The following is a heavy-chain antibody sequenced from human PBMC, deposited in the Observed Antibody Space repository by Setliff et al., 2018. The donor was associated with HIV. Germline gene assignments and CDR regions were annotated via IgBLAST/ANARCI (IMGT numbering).Heavy chain of an antibody. CDR2: ISSTSNSI. Sequence: ETLRLSCAASGFTFSSYSMNWVRQAPGKGLEWVSSISSTSNSIYYADSVKGRFTISRDNAKNSLYLQVSSLRVEDTAVYYCAREYATFYNYYYYMDVWGKGTTVTVS. J-gene: IGHJ6*03. V-gene: IGHV3-21*01. D-gene: IGHD2-8*01. CDR3: AREYATFYNYYYYMDV. CDR1: GFTFSSYS.